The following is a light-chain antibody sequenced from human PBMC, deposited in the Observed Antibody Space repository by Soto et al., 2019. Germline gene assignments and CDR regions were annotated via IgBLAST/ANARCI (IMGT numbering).Light chain of an antibody. CDR3: QQYGSSLIT. Sequence: EIVLTQSPATLYLSPGERATLSCRASQSVSSSYLAWYQQKPGQAPRLLIYGASSRATGIPDRFSGSGSGTDFTLTISRLEPEDFAVYYCQQYGSSLITFGQGTRLEI. V-gene: IGKV3-20*01. CDR1: QSVSSSY. J-gene: IGKJ5*01. CDR2: GAS.